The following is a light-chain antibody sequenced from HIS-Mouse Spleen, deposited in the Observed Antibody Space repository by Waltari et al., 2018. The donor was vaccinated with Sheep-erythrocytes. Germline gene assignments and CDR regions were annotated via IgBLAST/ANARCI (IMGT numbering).Light chain of an antibody. J-gene: IGLJ1*01. CDR1: SSDVGGYNY. V-gene: IGLV2-11*01. Sequence: QSALTQPRSVSGSPGQSVTISCTGTSSDVGGYNYVSWYQPHPGKAPKLMIYDVSKRPSWVPDRFSGSKSGNTASLTISGLQAEDEADYYCCSYAGSYNHVFATGTKFTVL. CDR3: CSYAGSYNHV. CDR2: DVS.